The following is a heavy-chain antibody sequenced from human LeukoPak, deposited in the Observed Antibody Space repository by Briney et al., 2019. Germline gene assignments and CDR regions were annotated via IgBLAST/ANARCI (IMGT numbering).Heavy chain of an antibody. J-gene: IGHJ3*02. V-gene: IGHV1-18*01. Sequence: ASVTVSCKASGYTFTSYGISWVRQAPGQGLERMGWISAYNGNTNYAQKLQGRVTMTTDTSTSTAYMELRSLRSDDTAVYYCARWYQLLYGNAFDIWGQGTMVTVSS. CDR1: GYTFTSYG. D-gene: IGHD2-2*02. CDR3: ARWYQLLYGNAFDI. CDR2: ISAYNGNT.